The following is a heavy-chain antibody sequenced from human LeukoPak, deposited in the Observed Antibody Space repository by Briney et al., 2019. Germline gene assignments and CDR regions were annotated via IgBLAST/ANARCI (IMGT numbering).Heavy chain of an antibody. D-gene: IGHD3-10*01. J-gene: IGHJ4*02. CDR2: IGGTDGTT. CDR3: TKRIDGAGSYYIDF. V-gene: IGHV3-23*01. CDR1: GFTFSSYA. Sequence: GGSLRLSCAASGFTFSSYAMHWVRQAPGKGLEWVSAIGGTDGTTFYAAFVKGRFTISRDNSRNTLYLQMNSLRAEDTAVYYCTKRIDGAGSYYIDFWGQGTVVTVSS.